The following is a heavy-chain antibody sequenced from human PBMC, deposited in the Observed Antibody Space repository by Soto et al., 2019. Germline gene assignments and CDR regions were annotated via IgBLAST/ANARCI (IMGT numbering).Heavy chain of an antibody. J-gene: IGHJ6*02. Sequence: SETLSLTCTVSGGSISSYYWSWIRQPPGKGLEWIGYIYYSGSTNYNPSLKSRVTISVDTSKNQFSLKLSSVTAADTAVYYCARPGTGNYYYYYGMDVCGQGTTVT. CDR3: ARPGTGNYYYYYGMDV. CDR2: IYYSGST. D-gene: IGHD7-27*01. V-gene: IGHV4-59*08. CDR1: GGSISSYY.